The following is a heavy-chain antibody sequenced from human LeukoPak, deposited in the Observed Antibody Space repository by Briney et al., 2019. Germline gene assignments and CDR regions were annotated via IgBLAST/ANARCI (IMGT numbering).Heavy chain of an antibody. CDR3: ARQGRSSGWYHFDY. V-gene: IGHV5-51*01. Sequence: GESLKIFFKGSGYSFTNYWIGWVRQMPGKGLEWMGIIYPGDSDARYSPSFQGQVTISADKSINTAYLQWSSLKASDTAMDYCARQGRSSGWYHFDYWGRGTLVTVSS. CDR2: IYPGDSDA. D-gene: IGHD6-19*01. CDR1: GYSFTNYW. J-gene: IGHJ4*02.